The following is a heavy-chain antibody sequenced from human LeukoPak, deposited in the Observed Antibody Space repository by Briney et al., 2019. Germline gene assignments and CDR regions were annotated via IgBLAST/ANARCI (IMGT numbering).Heavy chain of an antibody. D-gene: IGHD5-12*01. CDR3: ARGGYSGYDYEEGFDY. V-gene: IGHV1-2*06. Sequence: ASVKVSCKASGYTFTGYYMHWVRQAPGQGLEWMGRINPNSGGTNYAQKFQGRVTMTRDTSISTAYMELSRLRSDDTTVYYCARGGYSGYDYEEGFDYWGQGTLVTVSS. CDR1: GYTFTGYY. J-gene: IGHJ4*02. CDR2: INPNSGGT.